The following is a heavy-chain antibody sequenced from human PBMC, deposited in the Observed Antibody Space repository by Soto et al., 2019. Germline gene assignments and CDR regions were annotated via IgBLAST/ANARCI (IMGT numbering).Heavy chain of an antibody. D-gene: IGHD2-2*01. J-gene: IGHJ5*02. Sequence: SETLSLTCTVSGGSISSGDYYWSWIRQPPGKGLEWIGYIYYSGSTYYNPSLKSRVTISVDTSKNQFSLKLSSVTAADTAVYYCARVTRYCSSTSCYWFDPWGQGTLVTV. CDR2: IYYSGST. CDR1: GGSISSGDYY. V-gene: IGHV4-30-4*01. CDR3: ARVTRYCSSTSCYWFDP.